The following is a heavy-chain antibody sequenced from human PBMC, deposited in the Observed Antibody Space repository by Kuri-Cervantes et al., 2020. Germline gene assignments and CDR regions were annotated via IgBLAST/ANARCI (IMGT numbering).Heavy chain of an antibody. CDR1: GFTFSSYA. CDR2: ISYDGSNK. CDR3: ARDRATGYRAGYYGMDV. V-gene: IGHV3-30-3*01. Sequence: GESLKISCAASGFTFSSYAMHWVRQAPGKGLEWVAVISYDGSNKYYADSVKGRFTISRDNSKNTLYLQMNSLRAADTAVYFCARDRATGYRAGYYGMDVWGQGTTVTVSS. D-gene: IGHD3-9*01. J-gene: IGHJ6*02.